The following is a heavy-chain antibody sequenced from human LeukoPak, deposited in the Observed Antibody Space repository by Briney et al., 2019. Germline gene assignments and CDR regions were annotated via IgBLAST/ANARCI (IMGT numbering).Heavy chain of an antibody. CDR2: IYPGDCDT. Sequence: PGESLKISCKGSGYTFNNNWIGWVRQLPGKGVEWLGIIYPGDCDTGYSPFFQGQVTISVDKSINTAYLQWGSLKASDTAMYYCAREGRSSSPMDYWGQGTLVTVSS. D-gene: IGHD1-26*01. CDR3: AREGRSSSPMDY. V-gene: IGHV5-51*01. J-gene: IGHJ4*02. CDR1: GYTFNNNW.